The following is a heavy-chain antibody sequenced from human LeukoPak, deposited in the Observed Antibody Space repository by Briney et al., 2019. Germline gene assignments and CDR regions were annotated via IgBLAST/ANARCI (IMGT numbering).Heavy chain of an antibody. V-gene: IGHV3-11*01. CDR1: GFTFSDYY. J-gene: IGHJ4*02. CDR2: ISSSGSTI. Sequence: GGSLRLSCAASGFTFSDYYMSWIRQAPGKGLEWVSYISSSGSTIYYADSVKGRFTISRDNAKNSLYLQMNSLRAEDPAVYYCARWRYYYDSSGYYSPDYFDCWGQGTLVTVSS. CDR3: ARWRYYYDSSGYYSPDYFDC. D-gene: IGHD3-22*01.